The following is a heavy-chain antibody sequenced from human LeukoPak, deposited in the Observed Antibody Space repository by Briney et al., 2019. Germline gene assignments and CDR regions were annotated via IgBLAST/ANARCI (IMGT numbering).Heavy chain of an antibody. CDR2: IRSKANSYAT. V-gene: IGHV3-73*01. CDR3: TRVRGYCSSTSCPDAFDI. J-gene: IGHJ3*02. CDR1: GFTFSGSA. D-gene: IGHD2-2*01. Sequence: PGGSLRLSCAASGFTFSGSAMHWVRQASGKGLEWVGRIRSKANSYATAYAASVKGRFTISRDDSKNTAYLQMNSLKTEDTAVYYCTRVRGYCSSTSCPDAFDIWGQGTMVTVSS.